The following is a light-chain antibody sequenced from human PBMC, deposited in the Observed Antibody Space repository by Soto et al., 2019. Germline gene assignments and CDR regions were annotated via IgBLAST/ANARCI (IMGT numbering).Light chain of an antibody. CDR3: QQYDTWPRT. V-gene: IGKV3-15*01. CDR1: QSVSSN. J-gene: IGKJ1*01. Sequence: EIVMTQSPASLPVPPGERATLSCRASQSVSSNFAWYLQKPGQAPRLLIYGASTRATAVPARFTASGSGTEFTLAISSLQSDDFGVYYCQQYDTWPRTFGQGTKVEIK. CDR2: GAS.